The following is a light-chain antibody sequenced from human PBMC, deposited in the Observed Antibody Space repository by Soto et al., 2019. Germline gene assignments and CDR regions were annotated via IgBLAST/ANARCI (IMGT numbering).Light chain of an antibody. Sequence: EIVMTQSPATLSVSPGERATLSCRASQSVSSNLAWYQQKPGQAPRPLIYGASSRATGIPARFSGSGSGTDFTLTISSLQSEDFAVYYCQQYNNWPLTFGGGTKVEIK. CDR1: QSVSSN. CDR2: GAS. CDR3: QQYNNWPLT. J-gene: IGKJ4*01. V-gene: IGKV3-15*01.